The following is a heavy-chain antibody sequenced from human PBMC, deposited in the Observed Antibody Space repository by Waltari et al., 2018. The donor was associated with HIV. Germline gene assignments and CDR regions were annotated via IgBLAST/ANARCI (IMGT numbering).Heavy chain of an antibody. CDR2: NWPRDSDT. D-gene: IGHD3-16*01. V-gene: IGHV5-51*01. CDR1: GFTFSNYW. Sequence: QLVQSGGEVKQTGESLKISCKGSGFTFSNYWIAWVRQMPGKGLEWMGMNWPRDSDTKYSPSVQGHVTISADRSISTAYLQWSSLRASDTAMYYCASPKGGWLFAFDVWGQGTMVTVSS. J-gene: IGHJ3*01. CDR3: ASPKGGWLFAFDV.